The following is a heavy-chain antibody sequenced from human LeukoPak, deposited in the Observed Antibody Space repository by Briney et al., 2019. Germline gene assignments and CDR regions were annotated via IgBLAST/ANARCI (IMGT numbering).Heavy chain of an antibody. CDR1: GYTFTNYA. V-gene: IGHV7-4-1*02. J-gene: IGHJ5*01. Sequence: GASVKVSCKASGYTFTNYAMNWVRQAPGQGLEWMGRINPNTGNPMYAQGFTGRFVFSLDTSVTTTYLQINGLEAEDTAVYYCARAYQRLGGLSFPDSWGQGTLVTVSS. CDR3: ARAYQRLGGLSFPDS. CDR2: INPNTGNP. D-gene: IGHD3-16*02.